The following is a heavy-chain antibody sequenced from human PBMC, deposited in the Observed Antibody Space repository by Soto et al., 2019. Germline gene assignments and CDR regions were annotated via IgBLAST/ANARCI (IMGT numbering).Heavy chain of an antibody. CDR1: GATLRSKA. CDR2: IIPIFGTA. V-gene: IGHV1-69*06. Sequence: QVQLVQSGAEVRKLGPSVKSSCRPSGATLRSKAISGGRQAPGQGLEGRGGIIPIFGTANYAQKFQGRVTITADKSTSTAYMELSSLRSEDTAVYYCARAYGSGSYYYNWFDPWGQGTLVTVSS. J-gene: IGHJ5*02. CDR3: ARAYGSGSYYYNWFDP. D-gene: IGHD3-10*01.